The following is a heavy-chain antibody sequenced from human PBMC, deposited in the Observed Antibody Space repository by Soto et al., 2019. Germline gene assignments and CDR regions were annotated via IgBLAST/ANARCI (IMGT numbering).Heavy chain of an antibody. D-gene: IGHD3-16*02. CDR3: ARSDYDYVWGSYRYGWFDP. V-gene: IGHV1-69*06. CDR2: IIPIFGTA. Sequence: QVQLVQSGAEVKKPGSSVKVSCKASGGTFSSYAISWVRQAPGQGLEWMGGIIPIFGTANYAQKFQGRVTITADKSTSTAYMELSSLRSEDTAVYYCARSDYDYVWGSYRYGWFDPWGQGTLVTVSS. CDR1: GGTFSSYA. J-gene: IGHJ5*02.